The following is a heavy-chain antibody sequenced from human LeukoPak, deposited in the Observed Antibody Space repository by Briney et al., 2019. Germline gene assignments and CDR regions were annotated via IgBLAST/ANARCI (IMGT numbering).Heavy chain of an antibody. V-gene: IGHV1-2*02. J-gene: IGHJ5*02. CDR3: ARERLRKSGFDP. D-gene: IGHD6-25*01. CDR2: INPNSGGT. Sequence: GASVKVSCKGSRYTFTGYFMHWVRQAPGQGLEWMGWINPNSGGTNYAQKFQGRVTMTRDTCISTAYMELSRLRSDDTAVYYCARERLRKSGFDPWGQGTLVTVSS. CDR1: RYTFTGYF.